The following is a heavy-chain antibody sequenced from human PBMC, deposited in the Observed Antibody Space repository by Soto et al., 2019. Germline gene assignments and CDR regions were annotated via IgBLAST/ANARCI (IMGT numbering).Heavy chain of an antibody. V-gene: IGHV1-46*03. CDR2: INPSGGST. D-gene: IGHD2-2*01. CDR1: GYTFSRYY. J-gene: IGHJ5*01. CDR3: ARDFVEVPSVMYWFES. Sequence: QVQLVQSGAEVKKPGASVRLSCKASGYTFSRYYMHWVRQAPGQGLEWMGIINPSGGSTSYAQKFQGRVTMTRDTSTSTVYMDLSGLRPEDTAVYFCARDFVEVPSVMYWFESWGQGTLVTVSS.